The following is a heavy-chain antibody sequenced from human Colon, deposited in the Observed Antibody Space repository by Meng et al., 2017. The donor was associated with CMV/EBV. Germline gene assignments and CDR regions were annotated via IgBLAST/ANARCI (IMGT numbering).Heavy chain of an antibody. CDR1: GGSISSYY. V-gene: IGHV4-59*12. J-gene: IGHJ4*02. CDR2: IYYSGST. CDR3: ARGTWGFLDS. Sequence: SETLSLTCTVSGGSISSYYWSWIRQPPGKGLEWIGYIYYSGSTNYNPSLKSRVTISVDTSKNQFSLKLSSVTPEDTAVYHCARGTWGFLDSWGQGTLVTVSS. D-gene: IGHD7-27*01.